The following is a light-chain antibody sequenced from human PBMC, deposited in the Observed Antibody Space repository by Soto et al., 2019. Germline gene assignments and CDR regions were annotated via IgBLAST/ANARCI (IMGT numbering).Light chain of an antibody. J-gene: IGLJ3*02. Sequence: QSVLTQPPSVSGAPGQRVTISCTGGSSNIGAGFDVHWYQQLPGTAPKLLIYGNTNRPSGVPDRFSGSKSGTSASLAITGLQAEDEADYYCQSFDRSLSGSGVFGGGTKLTVL. V-gene: IGLV1-40*01. CDR1: SSNIGAGFD. CDR2: GNT. CDR3: QSFDRSLSGSGV.